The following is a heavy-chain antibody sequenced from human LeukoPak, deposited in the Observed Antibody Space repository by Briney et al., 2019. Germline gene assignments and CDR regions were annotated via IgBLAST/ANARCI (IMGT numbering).Heavy chain of an antibody. CDR1: GGSISSSSYY. D-gene: IGHD6-13*01. CDR2: IYYSGST. V-gene: IGHV4-39*07. Sequence: SSETLSLTCTVSGGSISSSSYYWGWIRQPPGKGLEWIGSIYYSGSTYYNPSLKSRVTISVDTSKNQFSLKLSSVTAADTAVYYCATIAAAGDPNFDYWGQGTLVTVSS. J-gene: IGHJ4*02. CDR3: ATIAAAGDPNFDY.